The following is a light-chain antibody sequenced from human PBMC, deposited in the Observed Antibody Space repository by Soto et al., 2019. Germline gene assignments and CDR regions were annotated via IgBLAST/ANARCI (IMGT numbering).Light chain of an antibody. CDR1: QIVSSSY. J-gene: IGKJ2*01. V-gene: IGKV3-20*01. CDR2: GAS. CDR3: QQYGSSPYT. Sequence: EIVMTQSPGTLALSPGKRATLSCRTSQIVSSSYLAWYQQKPGQAPRLLIYGASSRATGIPDRFSGSGSGTDFTLTISRLEPEDFAVYYCQQYGSSPYTFGQGTKLEIK.